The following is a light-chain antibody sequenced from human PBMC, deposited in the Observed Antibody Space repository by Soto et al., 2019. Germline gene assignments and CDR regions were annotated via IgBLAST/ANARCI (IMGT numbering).Light chain of an antibody. CDR2: WAS. J-gene: IGKJ1*01. Sequence: DIFMTQSPDSLPVSLGERATINCKSSQSVLYTSNNKNYLAWYQQKPGQSPKLLIYWASTRESGVPDRFSGSGSGTDFTLTISSLQAEDVAVYYCQQYYSNPRTFGQGTKVDNK. CDR3: QQYYSNPRT. V-gene: IGKV4-1*01. CDR1: QSVLYTSNNKNY.